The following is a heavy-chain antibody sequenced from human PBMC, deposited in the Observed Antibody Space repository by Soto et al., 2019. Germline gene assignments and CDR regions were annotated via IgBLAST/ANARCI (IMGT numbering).Heavy chain of an antibody. CDR1: GYTFTSYD. J-gene: IGHJ6*03. V-gene: IGHV1-8*01. Sequence: VSVKVSCKASGYTFTSYDINWVRQATGQGLEWMGWMNPNSGNTGYAQKFQGRVTMTRNTSISTAYMELSSLGSEDTAVYYCARAQRVAVAGTYYYYYYMDVWGKGTTVTVSS. CDR2: MNPNSGNT. CDR3: ARAQRVAVAGTYYYYYYMDV. D-gene: IGHD6-19*01.